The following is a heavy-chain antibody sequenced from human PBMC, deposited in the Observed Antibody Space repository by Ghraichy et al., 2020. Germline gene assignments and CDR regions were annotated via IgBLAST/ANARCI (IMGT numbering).Heavy chain of an antibody. Sequence: SETLSLTCTVSGGSISSYYWSWIRQPPGKGLEWIGYIYYSGSTNYNPSLKSRVTISVDTSKNQFSLKLSSVTAADTAVYYCARENGGTNGVSEYGMDVWGQGTTVTVSS. D-gene: IGHD2-8*01. CDR3: ARENGGTNGVSEYGMDV. CDR2: IYYSGST. J-gene: IGHJ6*02. V-gene: IGHV4-59*13. CDR1: GGSISSYY.